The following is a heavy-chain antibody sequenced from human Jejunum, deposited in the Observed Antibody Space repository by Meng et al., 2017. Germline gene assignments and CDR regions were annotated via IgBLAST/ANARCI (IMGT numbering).Heavy chain of an antibody. J-gene: IGHJ4*02. CDR2: VFYTGST. Sequence: QVQLRGAGPGLGRPSEVLSLSCTVSGVSVTSGQYYWGCGRQPPGQGLEWIGHVFYTGSTNYSPSFKSRVTISVHTSMNQFTLKLNSVTAADTAVYYCARGGWDFEYWGQGILVTVSS. D-gene: IGHD3-16*01. CDR3: ARGGWDFEY. V-gene: IGHV4-61*01. CDR1: GVSVTSGQYY.